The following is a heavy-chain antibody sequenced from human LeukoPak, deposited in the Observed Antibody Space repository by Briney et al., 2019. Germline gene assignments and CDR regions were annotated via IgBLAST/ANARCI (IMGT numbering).Heavy chain of an antibody. CDR2: IDWDDDK. Sequence: SESGPTLVKPTQTLTLTCTFSGFSLSTSGMCVSWIRQPPGKALEWLARIDWDDDKYYSTSLKTRLTISKDTSKNQVVLTMTNMDPVDTATYYCARIEAVARNYGMDVWGQGTTVTVSS. J-gene: IGHJ6*02. CDR1: GFSLSTSGMC. CDR3: ARIEAVARNYGMDV. D-gene: IGHD6-19*01. V-gene: IGHV2-70*11.